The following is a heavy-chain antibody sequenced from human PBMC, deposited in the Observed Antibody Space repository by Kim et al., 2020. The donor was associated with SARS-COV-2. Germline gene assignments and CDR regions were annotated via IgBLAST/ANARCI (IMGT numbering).Heavy chain of an antibody. J-gene: IGHJ4*02. Sequence: YADSVKCRFTISRDNSKNTRFLQMNNLRAEDTAVYYCAKGAGAPFFFDYWGQGTLVTVSS. V-gene: IGHV3-23*01. CDR3: AKGAGAPFFFDY. D-gene: IGHD6-19*01.